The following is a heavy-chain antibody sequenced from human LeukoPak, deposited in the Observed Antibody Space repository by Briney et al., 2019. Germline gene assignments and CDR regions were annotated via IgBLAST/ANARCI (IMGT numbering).Heavy chain of an antibody. CDR3: ARVVYSSSWSMWGNVDHYYYYMDV. CDR2: IKQDGSEK. J-gene: IGHJ6*03. V-gene: IGHV3-7*01. Sequence: PGGSLRLSCAASGFTFSSYAMSWVRQAPGKGLEWVGNIKQDGSEKDYVDSVKGRFTISRDNAKNSLYLQVNSLRAEDTAVYYCARVVYSSSWSMWGNVDHYYYYMDVWGKGTTVTVSS. D-gene: IGHD6-13*01. CDR1: GFTFSSYA.